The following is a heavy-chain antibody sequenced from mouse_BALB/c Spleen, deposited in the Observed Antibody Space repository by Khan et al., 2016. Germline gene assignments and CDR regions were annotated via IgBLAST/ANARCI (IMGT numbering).Heavy chain of an antibody. V-gene: IGHV11-2*02. CDR3: MRYCTYWYFDV. CDR2: INSDGSAI. Sequence: DVQLLETGGGLVQPGGSRGLSCEGLGVTFSGFWMSWVRQTHGKTLEWIGDINSDGSAINYAQSIKDRFTIFRDNDKSTLYLQMSNVRSDDTATYFCMRYCTYWYFDVWGAGTTVPVSS. J-gene: IGHJ1*01. CDR1: GVTFSGFW.